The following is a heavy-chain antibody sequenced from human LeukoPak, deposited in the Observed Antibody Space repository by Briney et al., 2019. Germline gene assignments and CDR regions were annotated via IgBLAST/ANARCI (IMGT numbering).Heavy chain of an antibody. D-gene: IGHD3-10*01. J-gene: IGHJ5*02. CDR1: GYTFTGYY. Sequence: GASVKVSCKASGYTFTGYYMHWVRQAPGQGLEWMGWINPNSGGTNYAQKFQGRVTMTRDTSISIAFMELSRLRSDDTAVYYCARAPRGVRGAPDNWFDPWGQGTLVTVSS. V-gene: IGHV1-2*02. CDR2: INPNSGGT. CDR3: ARAPRGVRGAPDNWFDP.